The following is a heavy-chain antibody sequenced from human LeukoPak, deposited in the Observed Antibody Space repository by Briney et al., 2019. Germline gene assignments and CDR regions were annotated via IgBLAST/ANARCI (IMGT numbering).Heavy chain of an antibody. V-gene: IGHV3-48*02. Sequence: PGGSLRLSCASSGFTFSSYSMNWVRQAPGKGLEWVSYISSSSTIYYADSVKGRFTISRDNAKNSLYLQMNSLRDEDTAVYYCARVTITAMLDYWGQGTLVTVSS. CDR3: ARVTITAMLDY. D-gene: IGHD5-18*01. CDR1: GFTFSSYS. J-gene: IGHJ4*02. CDR2: ISSSSTI.